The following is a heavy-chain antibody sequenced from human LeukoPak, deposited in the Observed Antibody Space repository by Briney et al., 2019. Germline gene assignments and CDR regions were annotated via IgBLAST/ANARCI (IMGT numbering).Heavy chain of an antibody. Sequence: GGSLRLSCAASGFTFSSYTMNWVRQAPGKGLDWVSAISSSSSYIYYADSGKGRFTISRDNAKKSLYLQMNSLRAEDTAVYYCARVVTVAWSERRPGYFYMDVWGKGTTVTVSS. CDR2: ISSSSSYI. J-gene: IGHJ6*03. V-gene: IGHV3-21*01. D-gene: IGHD1-1*01. CDR3: ARVVTVAWSERRPGYFYMDV. CDR1: GFTFSSYT.